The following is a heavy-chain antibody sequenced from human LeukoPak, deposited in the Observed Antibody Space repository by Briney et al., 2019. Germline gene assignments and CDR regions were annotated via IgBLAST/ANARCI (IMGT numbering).Heavy chain of an antibody. CDR3: AKDRTAVAGTDFDY. D-gene: IGHD6-19*01. CDR2: ISYDGSNK. CDR1: GFTFSSYG. J-gene: IGHJ4*02. Sequence: GGSLRLSCAASGFTFSSYGMHWVRQAPGKGLEWVAVISYDGSNKYYADSVKGRFTISRDNSKNTLYLQMNSLRAEDTAVYYCAKDRTAVAGTDFDYWGQGTLVTVSS. V-gene: IGHV3-30*18.